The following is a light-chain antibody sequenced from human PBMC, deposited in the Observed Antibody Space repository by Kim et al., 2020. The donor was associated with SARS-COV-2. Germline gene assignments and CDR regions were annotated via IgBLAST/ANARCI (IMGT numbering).Light chain of an antibody. CDR2: DDT. Sequence: GKTVIIACTRSSGNIVTTYVKWYQQSPGSAPTTVIHDDTQRPSRVPDRFSGAIDTSSNSASLTISDRKPEDEADYYCQSYYDTKKVFGGGTQLTVL. V-gene: IGLV6-57*03. J-gene: IGLJ2*01. CDR3: QSYYDTKKV. CDR1: SGNIVTTY.